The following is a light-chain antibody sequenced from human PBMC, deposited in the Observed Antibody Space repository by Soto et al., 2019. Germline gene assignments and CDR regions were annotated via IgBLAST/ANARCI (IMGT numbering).Light chain of an antibody. V-gene: IGKV1-5*01. J-gene: IGKJ1*01. Sequence: DIQMTQSPSTQSASVGDRVTITCRASQSISSWLAWYQQKPGKAPKLLIYDASSLESGVPSRFSGSGSGTVFTLTISSLQPDDFATYYCQQYHEYWFGQGTKVDIK. CDR3: QQYHEYW. CDR1: QSISSW. CDR2: DAS.